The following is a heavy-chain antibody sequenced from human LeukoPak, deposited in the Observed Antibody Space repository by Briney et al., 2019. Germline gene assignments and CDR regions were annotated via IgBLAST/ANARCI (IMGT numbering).Heavy chain of an antibody. J-gene: IGHJ6*02. CDR3: AREGCGGDCYGRMDV. D-gene: IGHD2-21*02. V-gene: IGHV3-30*04. CDR2: ISYDGSNK. Sequence: GGSLRLSCAASGFTFSSYAMHWVRQAPGKGLEWVAVISYDGSNKYYADSVKGRFTISRDNSKNTMYMQMNSLRAEDTAVYYCAREGCGGDCYGRMDVWGQGTTVTVSS. CDR1: GFTFSSYA.